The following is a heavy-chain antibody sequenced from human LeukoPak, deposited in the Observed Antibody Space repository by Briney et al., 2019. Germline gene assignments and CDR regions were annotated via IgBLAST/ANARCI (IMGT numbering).Heavy chain of an antibody. Sequence: GESLKISCKGSGYRFTNYWIGWERQMPGKGLEWMGIIYPGDSDTRYSPSFQGQVTISADKSISTAHLQWSSLKASDTAMYYCARHSVDSSGWEEKAFDIWGQGTMVTVSS. CDR2: IYPGDSDT. D-gene: IGHD6-19*01. J-gene: IGHJ3*02. CDR1: GYRFTNYW. CDR3: ARHSVDSSGWEEKAFDI. V-gene: IGHV5-51*01.